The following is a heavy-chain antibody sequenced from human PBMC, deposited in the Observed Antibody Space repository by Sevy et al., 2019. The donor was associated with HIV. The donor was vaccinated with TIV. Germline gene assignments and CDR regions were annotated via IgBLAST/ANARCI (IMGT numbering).Heavy chain of an antibody. J-gene: IGHJ6*02. V-gene: IGHV3-66*01. D-gene: IGHD3-22*01. CDR2: IYSDSRT. CDR1: GLSVSDNY. CDR3: ARDRYYDASGYYYYYYGMDV. Sequence: GGSLRLSCAASGLSVSDNYMNWVRQAPGKGLELVSVIYSDSRTYYPDSVKGRFSISRDNSKNTLYLHMKSLRPEDTAVYYCARDRYYDASGYYYYYYGMDVWGQGTQVTVSS.